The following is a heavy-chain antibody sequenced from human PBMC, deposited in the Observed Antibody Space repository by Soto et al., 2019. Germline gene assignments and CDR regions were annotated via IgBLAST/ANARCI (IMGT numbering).Heavy chain of an antibody. V-gene: IGHV3-23*01. D-gene: IGHD5-18*01. CDR2: ISGSGGST. CDR3: AKDLRDTAMPLGWFDP. J-gene: IGHJ5*02. Sequence: PGGSLRLSCAASGFTFSSYAMSWVRQAPGKGLEWVSAISGSGGSTYYADSVKGRFTISRDNSKNTLYLQMNGLRAEDTAVYYCAKDLRDTAMPLGWFDPWGQGTLVTVSS. CDR1: GFTFSSYA.